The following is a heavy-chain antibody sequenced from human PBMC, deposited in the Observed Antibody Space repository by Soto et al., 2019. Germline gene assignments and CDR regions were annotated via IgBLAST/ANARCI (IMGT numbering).Heavy chain of an antibody. CDR3: ARGLVLRYFDWLLPDNWFDP. CDR2: IIPILGIA. CDR1: GGTFSSYT. J-gene: IGHJ5*02. D-gene: IGHD3-9*01. V-gene: IGHV1-69*02. Sequence: SVKVSCKASGGTFSSYTISWVRQAPGQGLEWMGRIIPILGIANYAQKFQGRVTITADKSTSTAYMELSSLRSEDTAVYYCARGLVLRYFDWLLPDNWFDPWGQGTLVTVSS.